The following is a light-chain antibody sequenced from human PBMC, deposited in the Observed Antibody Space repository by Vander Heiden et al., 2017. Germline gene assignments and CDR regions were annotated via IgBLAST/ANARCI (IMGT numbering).Light chain of an antibody. CDR3: QQLESSPLFS. Sequence: DIQLTQSPSFLSASVGDRVTITCRASQGIGSFLAWYQQKPGKAPKLLIYSASTLRSGVPSRFSGNGYGTDFTLTISSLQPEDFATYYCQQLESSPLFSFGPGTTVDIK. V-gene: IGKV1-9*01. J-gene: IGKJ3*01. CDR2: SAS. CDR1: QGIGSF.